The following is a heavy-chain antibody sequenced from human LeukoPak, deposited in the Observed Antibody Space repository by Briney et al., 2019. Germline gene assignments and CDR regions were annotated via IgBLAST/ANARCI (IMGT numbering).Heavy chain of an antibody. Sequence: GGSLRLSCAASGFSFSSYWMSWVRQAPGKGLEWVANIKQDGSEKYYVDSVKGRFTISRDNAKNTLYLQMNSLRAEDTAVYYCARERRAAVPPRYYYGMDVWGQGTTVTVSS. CDR1: GFSFSSYW. J-gene: IGHJ6*02. V-gene: IGHV3-7*01. CDR2: IKQDGSEK. D-gene: IGHD6-13*01. CDR3: ARERRAAVPPRYYYGMDV.